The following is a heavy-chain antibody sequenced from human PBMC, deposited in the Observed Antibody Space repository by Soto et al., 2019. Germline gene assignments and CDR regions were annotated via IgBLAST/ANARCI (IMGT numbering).Heavy chain of an antibody. CDR2: ISGSGGST. J-gene: IGHJ4*02. CDR3: AKDENYDFWSGYFDY. D-gene: IGHD3-3*01. Sequence: GSLRLSCAASGFTFSSYAMSWVRQAPGKGLEWVSAISGSGGSTYYADSVKGRFTISRDNSKNTLYLQMNSLRAEDTAVYYCAKDENYDFWSGYFDYWGQGTLVTVSS. CDR1: GFTFSSYA. V-gene: IGHV3-23*01.